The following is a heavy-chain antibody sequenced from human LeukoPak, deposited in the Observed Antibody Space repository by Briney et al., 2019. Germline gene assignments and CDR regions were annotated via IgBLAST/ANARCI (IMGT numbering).Heavy chain of an antibody. Sequence: PPETLSLTCTVSGGSISSGGYYWSWIRQHPGKGLEWIGYIYYSGSTYYNPSLKSRVTISVDTSKNQFSLKPSSVTAADTAVYYCARGPSLDDYVWGSYRYDWFDPWGQGTLVTVSS. V-gene: IGHV4-31*03. J-gene: IGHJ5*02. CDR3: ARGPSLDDYVWGSYRYDWFDP. D-gene: IGHD3-16*02. CDR2: IYYSGST. CDR1: GGSISSGGYY.